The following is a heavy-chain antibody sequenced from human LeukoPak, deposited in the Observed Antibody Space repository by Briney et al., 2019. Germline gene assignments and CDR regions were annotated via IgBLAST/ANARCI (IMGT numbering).Heavy chain of an antibody. CDR2: IYYLGST. V-gene: IGHV4-59*01. CDR3: ARDRPGSYWYFDL. J-gene: IGHJ2*01. CDR1: GGPISSYY. D-gene: IGHD3-10*01. Sequence: SSETLFLTCTVSGGPISSYYWSWIRQPPGKGLEWVGHIYYLGSTNHNPSLKSRVTISIDTSKNYFSLKLNSVIAADTAVYYCARDRPGSYWYFDLWGRGTLVTVSS.